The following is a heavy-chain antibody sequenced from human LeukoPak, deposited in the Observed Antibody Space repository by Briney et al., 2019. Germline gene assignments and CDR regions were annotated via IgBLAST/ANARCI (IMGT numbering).Heavy chain of an antibody. J-gene: IGHJ4*02. CDR1: GFTFSGYP. CDR2: ISSSSSTI. V-gene: IGHV3-48*02. CDR3: VREGSTYGYAY. Sequence: GGSLRLSCAASGFTFSGYPMNWVRQAPGKGLEWVSYISSSSSTIYYADSVKGRFTISRDNAKNSLYLQMHNLRDEDTAVYCCVREGSTYGYAYWGQGTLVTVSS. D-gene: IGHD5-18*01.